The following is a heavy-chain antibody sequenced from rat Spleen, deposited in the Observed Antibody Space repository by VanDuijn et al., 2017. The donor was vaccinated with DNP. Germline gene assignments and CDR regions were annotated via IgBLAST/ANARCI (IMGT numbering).Heavy chain of an antibody. Sequence: QVQLKESGPGLVQPSQTLSLTCTVSGVSLTNYGVIWVRQSPGKGLEWIGIIWGHGNTDYNSALKSRLSINRDTSKSQVFLKMNSLQTEDTAIYYCTRDGSPYYSSYMDVMDAWGQGTSVTVSS. D-gene: IGHD1-2*01. J-gene: IGHJ4*01. CDR2: IWGHGNT. V-gene: IGHV2S75*01. CDR3: TRDGSPYYSSYMDVMDA. CDR1: GVSLTNYG.